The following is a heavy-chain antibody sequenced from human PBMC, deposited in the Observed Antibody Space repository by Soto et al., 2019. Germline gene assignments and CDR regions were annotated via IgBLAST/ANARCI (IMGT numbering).Heavy chain of an antibody. CDR2: INHSGST. D-gene: IGHD3-10*01. V-gene: IGHV4-34*01. CDR3: ARCYYGSGSYYTGRNFDY. CDR1: GGSFSGYY. J-gene: IGHJ4*02. Sequence: SETLSLTCAVYGGSFSGYYWSWIRQPPGKGLEWIGEINHSGSTNYNPSLKSRVTISVDTSKNQFSLKLSSVTAADTAVYYCARCYYGSGSYYTGRNFDYWGQGTLVTVSS.